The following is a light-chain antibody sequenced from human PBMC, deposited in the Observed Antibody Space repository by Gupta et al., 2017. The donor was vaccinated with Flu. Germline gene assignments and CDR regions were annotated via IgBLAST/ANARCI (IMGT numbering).Light chain of an antibody. Sequence: GERATLSCRASQSVSSNLAWYQQKPGQPPRLLIYGASTRATGIPARFSGSGSGTEFTLTISSLQSEDFAVYYCQQYNKWPLTFGEGTKVEIK. CDR2: GAS. CDR1: QSVSSN. CDR3: QQYNKWPLT. J-gene: IGKJ1*01. V-gene: IGKV3-15*01.